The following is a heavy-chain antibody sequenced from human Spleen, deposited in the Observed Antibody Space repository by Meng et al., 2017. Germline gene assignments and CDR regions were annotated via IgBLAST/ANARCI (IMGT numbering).Heavy chain of an antibody. CDR3: ARISNWYYFDY. Sequence: QVQLVPSGAEVKKPGASGKVSCKASGYTFTNYGISWVRQAPGQGLEWMGWISPYNGNTNYAQNLQGRVTMTTDTSTSTAHMDLRSLKSDDTAVYYCARISNWYYFDYWGQGTLVTVSS. D-gene: IGHD6-13*01. CDR2: ISPYNGNT. J-gene: IGHJ4*02. CDR1: GYTFTNYG. V-gene: IGHV1-18*01.